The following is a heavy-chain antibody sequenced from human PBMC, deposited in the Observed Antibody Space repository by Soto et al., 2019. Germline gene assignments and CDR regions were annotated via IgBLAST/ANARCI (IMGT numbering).Heavy chain of an antibody. D-gene: IGHD6-19*01. CDR1: GYTFTSYA. J-gene: IGHJ6*02. V-gene: IGHV1-3*01. CDR2: INAGNGNT. Sequence: QVQLVQSGAEVKKPGASVKVSCKASGYTFTSYAMHWVRQAPGQRLEWMGWINAGNGNTKYSQKFQGRVTIIRDTAASTAYVELSSLRSEDTAVYYCASRQVVAGTNDYYYGMDVWGQGTTVTVSS. CDR3: ASRQVVAGTNDYYYGMDV.